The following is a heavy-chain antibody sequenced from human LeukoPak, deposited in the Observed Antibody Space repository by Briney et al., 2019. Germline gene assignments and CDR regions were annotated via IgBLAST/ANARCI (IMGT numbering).Heavy chain of an antibody. V-gene: IGHV1-69*13. J-gene: IGHJ4*02. Sequence: SVKVSCKASGGTFSSYAISWVRQAPGQGLEWMGGIIPIFGTANYAQKFQGRVTITADESTSTAYMELSSLRSEDTAVYYCARDRGIWELLRYYFDYWGQGTLVTVSS. CDR3: ARDRGIWELLRYYFDY. CDR1: GGTFSSYA. D-gene: IGHD1-26*01. CDR2: IIPIFGTA.